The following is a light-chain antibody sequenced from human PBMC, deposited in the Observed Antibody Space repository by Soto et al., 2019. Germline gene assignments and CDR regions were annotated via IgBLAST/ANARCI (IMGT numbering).Light chain of an antibody. V-gene: IGLV2-8*01. CDR1: SSDVGGYNY. CDR2: EVT. J-gene: IGLJ1*01. Sequence: QSVLTQPPSASGSPGQSVAISCTGTSSDVGGYNYVSWYQQYPGKAPKLIMYEVTKRPSGVPDRFSGSKSGNTASLTVSGLQAEDEGDYYCCSYVGSNNYVFGTGTKSPS. CDR3: CSYVGSNNYV.